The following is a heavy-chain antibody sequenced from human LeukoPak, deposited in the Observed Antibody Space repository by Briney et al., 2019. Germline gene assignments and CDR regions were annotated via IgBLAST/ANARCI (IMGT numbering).Heavy chain of an antibody. CDR1: GGSISSYY. V-gene: IGHV4-59*08. J-gene: IGHJ3*02. D-gene: IGHD1-26*01. CDR3: ARQGWEPPPAFDI. CDR2: IYYSGST. Sequence: SETLSLTCTVSGGSISSYYWSWIRQPPGKGLEWIGYIYYSGSTNYNPSLKSRVTISVDTSKNQFSLKLSSVTAADTAVYYCARQGWEPPPAFDIWGQGTMVTVSS.